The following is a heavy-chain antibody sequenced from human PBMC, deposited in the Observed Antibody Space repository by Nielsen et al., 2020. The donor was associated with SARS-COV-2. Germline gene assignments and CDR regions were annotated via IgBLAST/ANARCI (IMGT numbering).Heavy chain of an antibody. D-gene: IGHD2-2*01. CDR1: GFTFNDYY. V-gene: IGHV3-11*03. J-gene: IGHJ5*02. CDR3: ARFGPSSFVEYQPQNWFDP. CDR2: ISSFSSYT. Sequence: GSLRLSCAASGFTFNDYYMSWIRQAPGKGLEWVSYISSFSSYTRYADSVKGRFTISRDNAKNSLYLQMNSLRADDTAVYYCARFGPSSFVEYQPQNWFDPWGQGTLVTVSS.